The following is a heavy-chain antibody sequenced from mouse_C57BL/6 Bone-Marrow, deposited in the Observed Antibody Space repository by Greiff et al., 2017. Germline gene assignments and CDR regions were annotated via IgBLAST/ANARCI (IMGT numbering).Heavy chain of an antibody. CDR1: GYTFTSYW. D-gene: IGHD1-1*01. CDR2: LHPNSGST. Sequence: QVQLQQPGAELVKPGASVKLSCKASGYTFTSYWLHWVKQRPGQGLAWIGMLHPNSGSTNYNEKFKSKATLTVDKSSSTAYMQLSSLTSEDSAVDYCARPLYYYGSSGFAYWGQGTLVTVSA. CDR3: ARPLYYYGSSGFAY. J-gene: IGHJ3*01. V-gene: IGHV1-64*01.